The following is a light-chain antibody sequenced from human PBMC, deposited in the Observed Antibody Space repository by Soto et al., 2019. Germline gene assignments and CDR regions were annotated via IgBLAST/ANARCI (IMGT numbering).Light chain of an antibody. Sequence: IQVTKSPASLSASVGDRVTITCRASQGVRSYLAWFQQRPGKAPKLLIFGASTLQNGVPARFSGGGFGTEFTLTITSLQPEDFAVYYCQQYNNWPRPFAQGTKVDNK. V-gene: IGKV1-9*01. CDR2: GAS. CDR1: QGVRSY. CDR3: QQYNNWPRP. J-gene: IGKJ1*01.